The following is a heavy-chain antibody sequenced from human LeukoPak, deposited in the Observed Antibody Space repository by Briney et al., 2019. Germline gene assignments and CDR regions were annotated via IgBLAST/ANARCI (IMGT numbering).Heavy chain of an antibody. CDR2: IYYSGST. Sequence: SQTLSLTCTVSGGSISSGDYYWSWIRQPPGKGLEWIGYIYYSGSTYYNPSLKSRVTISVDTSKNQFSLKLSSVTAADTAVYFCARAPPGYYGSAHFDYWGQGTLVTVSS. D-gene: IGHD3-10*01. CDR3: ARAPPGYYGSAHFDY. CDR1: GGSISSGDYY. J-gene: IGHJ4*02. V-gene: IGHV4-30-4*01.